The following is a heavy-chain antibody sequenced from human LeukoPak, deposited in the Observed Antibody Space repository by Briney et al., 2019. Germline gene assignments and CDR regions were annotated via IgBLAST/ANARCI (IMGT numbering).Heavy chain of an antibody. J-gene: IGHJ3*02. D-gene: IGHD3-9*01. CDR2: IKQDGSEK. CDR1: GFTFSSYW. V-gene: IGHV3-7*03. CDR3: TTALNFDILTGLYQPIAAFDI. Sequence: GGSLRLSCAASGFTFSSYWMSWVRQAPGKGLEWVANIKQDGSEKYYVDSVKGRFTISRDNAKNSLYLQMNSLKTEDTGVYYCTTALNFDILTGLYQPIAAFDIWGQGTLVTVSS.